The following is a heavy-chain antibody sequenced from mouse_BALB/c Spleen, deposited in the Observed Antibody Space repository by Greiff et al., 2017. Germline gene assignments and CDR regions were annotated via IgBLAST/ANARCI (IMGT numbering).Heavy chain of an antibody. V-gene: IGHV1-7*01. D-gene: IGHD1-1*01. J-gene: IGHJ3*01. Sequence: VQLQESGAELAKPGASVKMSCKASGYTFTSYWMHWVKQRPGQGLEWIGYINPSTGYTEYNQKFKDKATLTADKSSSTAYMQLSSLTSEDSAVYYCARSGYYYGSSYVGPFAYWGQGTLVTVSA. CDR3: ARSGYYYGSSYVGPFAY. CDR2: INPSTGYT. CDR1: GYTFTSYW.